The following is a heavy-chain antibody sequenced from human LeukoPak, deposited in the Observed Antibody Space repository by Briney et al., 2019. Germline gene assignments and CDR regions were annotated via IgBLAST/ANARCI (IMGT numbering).Heavy chain of an antibody. D-gene: IGHD1/OR15-1a*01. V-gene: IGHV3-21*01. Sequence: GGSLRLSCAASGFTFSSYSMNWVRQAPGKGLEWVSSISSSSSYIYYADSVKSRFTISRDNAKNSLYLQMNSLRAEDTAVYYCARWNKDYFDYWGQGTLVTVSS. J-gene: IGHJ4*02. CDR2: ISSSSSYI. CDR3: ARWNKDYFDY. CDR1: GFTFSSYS.